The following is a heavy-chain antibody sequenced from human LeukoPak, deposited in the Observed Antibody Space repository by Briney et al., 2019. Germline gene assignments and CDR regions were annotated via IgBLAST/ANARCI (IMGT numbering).Heavy chain of an antibody. V-gene: IGHV4-34*01. J-gene: IGHJ5*02. CDR2: INHSGST. CDR3: ARGKCSGGSCSPATEENWFDP. D-gene: IGHD2-15*01. CDR1: GGSFSGYY. Sequence: SETLSLTCAVYGGSFSGYYWSWIRQPPGKGLEWIGEINHSGSTNYNPSLKSRVTISVDTSKNQFSLKLSSVTAADTAVYYCARGKCSGGSCSPATEENWFDPWGQGTLVTVSS.